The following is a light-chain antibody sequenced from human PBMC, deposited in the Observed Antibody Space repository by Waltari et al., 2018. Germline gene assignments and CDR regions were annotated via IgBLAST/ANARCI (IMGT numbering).Light chain of an antibody. V-gene: IGKV3-15*01. CDR1: QTVSSD. J-gene: IGKJ1*01. Sequence: EIVMTQSPATLSVSPGEKATLSCWASQTVSSDLAWYQHKPAQAPRLLIYGASTRATGIPATCSGSGSGTEFALTISSLQSDDFAFYYCQQYSDWPQTFGQGTKVEIK. CDR2: GAS. CDR3: QQYSDWPQT.